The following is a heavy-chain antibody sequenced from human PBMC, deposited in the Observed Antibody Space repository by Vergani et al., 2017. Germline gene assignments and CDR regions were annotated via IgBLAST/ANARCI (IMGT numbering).Heavy chain of an antibody. V-gene: IGHV3-48*04. CDR3: ARGYYGSRSYYNRAGY. CDR1: GFTFSSYS. CDR2: ISSSSSTI. J-gene: IGHJ4*02. D-gene: IGHD3-10*01. Sequence: EVQLVESGGGLVQPGGSLRLSCAASGFTFSSYSMNWVRQAPGKGLEWVSYISSSSSTIYYADSVKGRFTISRDNSKNSLYLQMNSLIAEDTAVYYCARGYYGSRSYYNRAGYWGQGTLVTVSS.